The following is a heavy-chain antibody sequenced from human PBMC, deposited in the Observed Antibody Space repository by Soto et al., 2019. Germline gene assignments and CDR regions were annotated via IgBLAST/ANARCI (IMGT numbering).Heavy chain of an antibody. V-gene: IGHV2-5*02. CDR1: SFSLSTIGVG. Sequence: QITLKESGPTLVKPTQTLTLTCTFSSFSLSTIGVGVGWIRKPPGKALEWLSLIYWDDAKLYSPSLKNRLAITKDTSKNQVVLKMTNMDPVDTGTYYCAHRLRGYPRGGPHYFDNWGQGTLVTVFS. CDR3: AHRLRGYPRGGPHYFDN. D-gene: IGHD3-10*01. CDR2: IYWDDAK. J-gene: IGHJ4*02.